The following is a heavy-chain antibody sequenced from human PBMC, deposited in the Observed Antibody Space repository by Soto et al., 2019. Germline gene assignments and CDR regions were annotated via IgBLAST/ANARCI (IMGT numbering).Heavy chain of an antibody. CDR1: DGSVSRDY. J-gene: IGHJ4*01. Sequence: SDGSVSRDYLARIRQPAGKRLEWIGYIQYSGSTNYNPSLRSRVTISVDTPKNPFSLKVNSMTAADTAIYYWASRGAAARHRSLCAHWGQGT. CDR3: ASRGAAARHRSLCAH. V-gene: IGHV4-59*02. CDR2: IQYSGST. D-gene: IGHD2-15*01.